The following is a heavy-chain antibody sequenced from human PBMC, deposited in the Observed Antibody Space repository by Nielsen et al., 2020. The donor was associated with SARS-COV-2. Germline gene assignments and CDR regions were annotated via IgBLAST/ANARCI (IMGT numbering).Heavy chain of an antibody. CDR1: GGSVSSGSYY. Sequence: SETLSLTCTVSGGSVSSGSYYWSWIRQPPGKGLEWIGYIYYSGSTYYNPSLKSRVPISVDTSKNQFSLKLSSVTAADTAVYYCARFVLDDFWSGYLYYFDYWGQGTLVTVSS. V-gene: IGHV4-61*01. CDR2: IYYSGST. CDR3: ARFVLDDFWSGYLYYFDY. D-gene: IGHD3-3*01. J-gene: IGHJ4*02.